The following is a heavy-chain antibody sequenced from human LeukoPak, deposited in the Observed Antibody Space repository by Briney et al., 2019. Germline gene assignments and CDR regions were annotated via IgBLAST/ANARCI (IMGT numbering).Heavy chain of an antibody. V-gene: IGHV4-59*01. CDR3: ARVGAARFFDY. CDR2: IYYSGST. Sequence: PSETLSLTCTVSGGSISSYYWSWIRQPPGKGLEWTGYIYYSGSTNYNPSLKSRVTISVDTSKNQFSLKLSSVTAADTAVYYCARVGAARFFDYWGRGTLVTVSS. J-gene: IGHJ4*02. D-gene: IGHD6-6*01. CDR1: GGSISSYY.